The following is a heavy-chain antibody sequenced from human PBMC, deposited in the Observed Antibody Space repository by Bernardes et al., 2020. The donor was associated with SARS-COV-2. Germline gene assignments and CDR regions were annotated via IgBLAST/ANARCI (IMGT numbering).Heavy chain of an antibody. V-gene: IGHV3-20*01. CDR1: GFTFDDYG. CDR3: ARISLYDFWSGANDAFDI. D-gene: IGHD3-3*01. J-gene: IGHJ3*02. CDR2: INWNGGST. Sequence: GSLRLSCAASGFTFDDYGMSWVRQAPGKGLEWVSGINWNGGSTGYADSVKGRFTISRDNAKNSLYLQMNSLRAEDTALYHCARISLYDFWSGANDAFDIWGQGTMVTVSS.